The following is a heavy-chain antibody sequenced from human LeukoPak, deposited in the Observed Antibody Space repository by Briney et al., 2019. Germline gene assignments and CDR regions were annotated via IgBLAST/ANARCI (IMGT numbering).Heavy chain of an antibody. Sequence: SETLSLTCTVSGGSISSSSYYWGWIRQPPGKGLEWIGGIYYSGSTYYNPSLKSRVTISVDTSKNQFSLKLSSVTAADTAVYYCARETYYYGSGSYYFSDYWGQGTLVTVSS. J-gene: IGHJ4*02. V-gene: IGHV4-39*07. CDR1: GGSISSSSYY. CDR2: IYYSGST. D-gene: IGHD3-10*01. CDR3: ARETYYYGSGSYYFSDY.